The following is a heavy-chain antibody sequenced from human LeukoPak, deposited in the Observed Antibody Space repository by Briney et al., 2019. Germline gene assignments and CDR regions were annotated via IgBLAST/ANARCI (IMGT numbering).Heavy chain of an antibody. J-gene: IGHJ4*02. CDR3: ARAYYGSGSYLGFDY. Sequence: SVKVSCKASGYTFTSYGISWVRQAPGQGLEWMGRIIPILGIANYAQKFQGRVTITADKSTSTAYMELSSLRSEDTAVYYCARAYYGSGSYLGFDYWGQGTLVTVSS. CDR1: GYTFTSYG. D-gene: IGHD3-10*01. CDR2: IIPILGIA. V-gene: IGHV1-69*04.